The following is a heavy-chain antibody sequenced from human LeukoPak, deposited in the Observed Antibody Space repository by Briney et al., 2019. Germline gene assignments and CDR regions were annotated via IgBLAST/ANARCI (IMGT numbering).Heavy chain of an antibody. J-gene: IGHJ4*02. D-gene: IGHD2-15*01. Sequence: ASVKVSCKASGYTFTGYYMHWVRQAPGQALEWMGRINPNSGGTNYAQKFQGRVTMTRDTSISTAYMELSRLRSDDTAVYYCARAGRYCSGGSCYYIYWGQGTLVTVSS. CDR2: INPNSGGT. CDR3: ARAGRYCSGGSCYYIY. CDR1: GYTFTGYY. V-gene: IGHV1-2*06.